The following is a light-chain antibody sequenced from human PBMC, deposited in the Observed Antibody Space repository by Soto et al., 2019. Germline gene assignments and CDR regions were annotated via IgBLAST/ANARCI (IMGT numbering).Light chain of an antibody. Sequence: EIVMTQSPATLSVSPGERATLSCRASQNVRSNLAWYHQKPGQAPRLLISDASTRATGIPARFSGSGSGPEFTLSITSLQSEDFAVYYCQQYDKWPLSFGGGTRVEIK. J-gene: IGKJ4*01. CDR3: QQYDKWPLS. CDR1: QNVRSN. V-gene: IGKV3-15*01. CDR2: DAS.